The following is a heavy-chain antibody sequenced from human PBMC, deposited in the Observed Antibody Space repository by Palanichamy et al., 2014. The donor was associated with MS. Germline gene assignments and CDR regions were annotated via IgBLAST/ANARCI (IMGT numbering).Heavy chain of an antibody. V-gene: IGHV3-15*01. CDR1: GFTFSNAW. J-gene: IGHJ1*01. CDR3: TTDGLISGSYPAEYFQH. Sequence: EVQLVEVWGRALVKPGGSLRLSCAASGFTFSNAWMSWVRQAPGKGLEWVGRIKSKTDGGTTDYAAPVKGRFTISRDDSKNTLYLQMNSLKTEDTAVYYCTTDGLISGSYPAEYFQHWGQGTLVTVSS. CDR2: IKSKTDGGTT. D-gene: IGHD1-26*01.